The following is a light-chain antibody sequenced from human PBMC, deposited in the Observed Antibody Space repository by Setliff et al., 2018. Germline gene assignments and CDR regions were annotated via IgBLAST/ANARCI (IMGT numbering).Light chain of an antibody. CDR3: TSYTISSTEV. CDR2: EVS. Sequence: QSVLTQPPSASGSPGQSVTISCTGTSSDVGGYNYVSWYQQHPGKVPKLMIYEVSNRPSGVSNRFSGSKSGNTASLTISRLQTEDEADYYCTSYTISSTEVFGTGTKVTVL. J-gene: IGLJ1*01. CDR1: SSDVGGYNY. V-gene: IGLV2-14*01.